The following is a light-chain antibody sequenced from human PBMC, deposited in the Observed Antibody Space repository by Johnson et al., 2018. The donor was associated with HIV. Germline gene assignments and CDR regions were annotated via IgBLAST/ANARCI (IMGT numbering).Light chain of an antibody. V-gene: IGLV1-51*02. J-gene: IGLJ1*01. CDR3: GTWDASLSPGGV. CDR1: SSNIGNNY. Sequence: VLTQPPSVSAAPGQKVTISCSGSSSNIGNNYVSWYQQFPGTAPKLLIYENNKRPSGIPDRFSGSKSGTSATLGITGIQTGDEADYYCGTWDASLSPGGVFGTGTKVTVL. CDR2: ENN.